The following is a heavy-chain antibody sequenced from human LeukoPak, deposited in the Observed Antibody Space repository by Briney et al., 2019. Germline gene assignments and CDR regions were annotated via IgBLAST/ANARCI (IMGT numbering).Heavy chain of an antibody. J-gene: IGHJ3*02. CDR3: ARALWYDQGIDI. CDR2: IYYSGIT. V-gene: IGHV4-30-4*08. D-gene: IGHD3-10*01. Sequence: SETLSLTCTVSGGSISSGDYYWSWIRQPPGKVLEMIWYIYYSGITYYNPSLKSRVTFSVDTSKNQFSLKLSSVTAEDTAVYYCARALWYDQGIDIWGQGTMVTVSS. CDR1: GGSISSGDYY.